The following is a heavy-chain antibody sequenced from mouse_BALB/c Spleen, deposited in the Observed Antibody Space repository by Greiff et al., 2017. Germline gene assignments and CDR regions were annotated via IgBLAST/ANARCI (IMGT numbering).Heavy chain of an antibody. J-gene: IGHJ4*01. Sequence: VQLKESGPGLVKPSQSLSLTCTVTGYSITSDYAWNWIRQFPGNKLEWMGYISYSGSTSYNPSLKSRISITRDTSKNQFFLQLNSVTTEDTATYYCAREGTGTTMDYWGQGTSVTVSS. D-gene: IGHD4-1*01. V-gene: IGHV3-2*02. CDR3: AREGTGTTMDY. CDR1: GYSITSDYA. CDR2: ISYSGST.